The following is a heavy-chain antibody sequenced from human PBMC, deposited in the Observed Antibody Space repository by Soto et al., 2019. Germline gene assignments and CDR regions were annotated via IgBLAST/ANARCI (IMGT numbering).Heavy chain of an antibody. CDR2: IIPQFPTP. D-gene: IGHD5-18*01. V-gene: IGHV1-69*01. Sequence: QVQLVQSGAEVRKPGSSVKVSCKSSGGIFRSNAISWVRQAPGQGLEWMGAIIPQFPTPYYAQKFQGRVTLTADESTSTAYMALNRLTSDDTAVYFCARDAADTPMVYWGQGTPLAVSS. CDR3: ARDAADTPMVY. J-gene: IGHJ4*02. CDR1: GGIFRSNA.